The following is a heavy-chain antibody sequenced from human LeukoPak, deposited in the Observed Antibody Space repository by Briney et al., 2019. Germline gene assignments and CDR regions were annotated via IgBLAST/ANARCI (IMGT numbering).Heavy chain of an antibody. J-gene: IGHJ4*02. V-gene: IGHV1-2*02. CDR2: INPNSGGT. D-gene: IGHD3-3*01. CDR1: GYTFTGYY. CDR3: ARGDYDFWSGYHYYFDY. Sequence: GASVKVSCKASGYTFTGYYMHWVRQAPGQGLEWMGWINPNSGGTNYAQKFQGRVTMTRDTSISTAYLELSRLRSDDTAVYYCARGDYDFWSGYHYYFDYWGQGTLVTVSS.